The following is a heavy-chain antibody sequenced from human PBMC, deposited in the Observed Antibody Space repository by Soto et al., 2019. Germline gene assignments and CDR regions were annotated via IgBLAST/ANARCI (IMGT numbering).Heavy chain of an antibody. CDR2: ISSTGVTT. D-gene: IGHD2-2*01. Sequence: EVQLLETGGGLAQPGGSLRLSCVASGFTFNYYDMSWVRQAPGKGLEWVSTISSTGVTTYYADSVKGRFTIPRDNIKNNMWLQMNSPRDADTAVYYCADPVPAATHYDYDNVAVWGQGTTVNVSS. J-gene: IGHJ6*02. V-gene: IGHV3-23*01. CDR1: GFTFNYYD. CDR3: ADPVPAATHYDYDNVAV.